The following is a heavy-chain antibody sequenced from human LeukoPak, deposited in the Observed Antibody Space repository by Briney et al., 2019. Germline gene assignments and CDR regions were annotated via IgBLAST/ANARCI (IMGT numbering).Heavy chain of an antibody. J-gene: IGHJ3*02. V-gene: IGHV4-34*01. CDR3: ASRRVTRKGTFDI. CDR1: GGSFSGYY. D-gene: IGHD1-14*01. Sequence: SETLSLTCAVYGGSFSGYYWTWIRQPPGKGLEWIGEINHTGSTKYNPSLKSRVTISVDTSNNHFSLKLRSVTAADTAVYYCASRRVTRKGTFDIWGQGTMVTVSS. CDR2: INHTGST.